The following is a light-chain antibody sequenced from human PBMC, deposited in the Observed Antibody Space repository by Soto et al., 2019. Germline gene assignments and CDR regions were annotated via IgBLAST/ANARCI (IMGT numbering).Light chain of an antibody. CDR1: QTVRGNY. CDR2: KAS. V-gene: IGKV3-20*01. CDR3: QQYVNSPFT. J-gene: IGKJ2*01. Sequence: FVLTQSPGTLSLSPGERATLSCRASQTVRGNYIAWYQQKPGQAPRVLIFKASRRATGTPDRFSGSGSGTDFTLTFSRLEPEDFAVYYCQQYVNSPFTFGQGTNLEI.